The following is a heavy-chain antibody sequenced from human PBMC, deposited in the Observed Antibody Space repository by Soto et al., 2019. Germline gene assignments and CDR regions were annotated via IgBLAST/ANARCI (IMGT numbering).Heavy chain of an antibody. Sequence: PGGSLRLSCSVSGFTFSNYAMHWVRQAPWKGLEYFSGITSDGDSTWHADSVKDRFTISRDNSKNTLFLQMSSLRVEDTAIYFCVTGNKLLRYYFEVWGHGTMVTFSS. D-gene: IGHD2-15*01. CDR3: VTGNKLLRYYFEV. V-gene: IGHV3-64D*06. CDR1: GFTFSNYA. CDR2: ITSDGDST. J-gene: IGHJ3*01.